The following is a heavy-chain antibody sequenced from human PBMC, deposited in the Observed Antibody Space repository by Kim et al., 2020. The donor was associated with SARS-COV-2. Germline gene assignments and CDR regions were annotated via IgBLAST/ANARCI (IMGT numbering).Heavy chain of an antibody. V-gene: IGHV1-46*01. J-gene: IGHJ6*02. CDR1: GYTFTSYY. Sequence: ASVKVSCKASGYTFTSYYMHWVRQAPGQGLEWMGIINPSGGSTSYAQKFQGRVTMTRDTSTSTVYMELSSLRSEDTAVYYCARESSSCSITSCPAPYYYYYGMDVWGQGTTVTVSS. CDR3: ARESSSCSITSCPAPYYYYYGMDV. CDR2: INPSGGST. D-gene: IGHD2-2*01.